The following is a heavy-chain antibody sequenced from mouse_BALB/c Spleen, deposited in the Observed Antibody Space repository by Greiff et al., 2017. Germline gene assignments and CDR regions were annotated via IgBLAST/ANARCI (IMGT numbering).Heavy chain of an antibody. V-gene: IGHV1S34*01. Sequence: LVKTGASVKISCKASGYSFTGYYMHWVKQSHGKSLEWIGYISCYNGATSYNQKFKGKATFTVDTSSSTAYMQFNSLTSEDSAVYYCARENYRYDQYYFDYWGQGTTLTVSS. CDR3: ARENYRYDQYYFDY. J-gene: IGHJ2*01. CDR1: GYSFTGYY. CDR2: ISCYNGAT. D-gene: IGHD2-14*01.